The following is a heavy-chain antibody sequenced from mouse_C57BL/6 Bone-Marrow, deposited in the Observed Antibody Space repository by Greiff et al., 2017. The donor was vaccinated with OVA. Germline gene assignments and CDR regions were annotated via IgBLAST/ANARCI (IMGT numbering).Heavy chain of an antibody. CDR1: GYTFTDHY. CDR2: IYPGSGNT. V-gene: IGHV1-76*01. Sequence: VQLQQSGAEVVRPGASVKLSCKASGYTFTDHYINWVKQRPGQGLEWIARIYPGSGNTYYNEKFKGKATLTAEKSSNTAYMQLSSLTSEDSAVDVCARDDGYFCEYWGQGTALTVTA. CDR3: ARDDGYFCEY. D-gene: IGHD2-3*01. J-gene: IGHJ2*01.